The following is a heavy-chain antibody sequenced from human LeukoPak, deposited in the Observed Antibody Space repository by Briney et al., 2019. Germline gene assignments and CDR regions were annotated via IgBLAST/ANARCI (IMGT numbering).Heavy chain of an antibody. V-gene: IGHV3-49*04. J-gene: IGHJ4*02. Sequence: PGRSLRLSCTASGFTFGDYAMSWVRQAPGKGLEWVGFIRSKAYGGTTEYAASVKGRFTISRDDSKSIAYLQMNSLKTEDTAVYYCTRVDYDFWSGYWPVDYWGQGTLVTVSS. CDR2: IRSKAYGGTT. D-gene: IGHD3-3*01. CDR3: TRVDYDFWSGYWPVDY. CDR1: GFTFGDYA.